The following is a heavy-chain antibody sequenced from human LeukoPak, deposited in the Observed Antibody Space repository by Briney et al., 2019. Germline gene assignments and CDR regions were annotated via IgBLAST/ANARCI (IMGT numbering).Heavy chain of an antibody. D-gene: IGHD5-18*01. CDR2: ISYDGSKK. CDR1: GFTFSSYA. Sequence: PGGSLRLSCAASGFTFSSYAMHWVRQAPGKGLEWVAVISYDGSKKYYADSVKGRFTISRDNSKNSLYLQMNSLRAEDTAVYYCARDLGRRGYSYAWGQGTLVTVSS. CDR3: ARDLGRRGYSYA. V-gene: IGHV3-30-3*01. J-gene: IGHJ4*02.